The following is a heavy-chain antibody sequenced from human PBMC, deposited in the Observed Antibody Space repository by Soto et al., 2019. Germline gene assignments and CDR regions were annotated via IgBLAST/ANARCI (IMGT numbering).Heavy chain of an antibody. CDR1: GYTFTRYG. V-gene: IGHV1-18*01. Sequence: QVHLVQSGAEVKKPGASVKVSCKTSGYTFTRYGISWVRQAPGQGLEWMGCISGYDGRTNFAQKVQDRVTMTTDTXXXXXXXXXXXXXXXXXXXXXXXXXXXXXXXYYGMDVWGQGTSVTVSS. CDR2: ISGYDGRT. CDR3: XXXXXXXXXYYGMDV. J-gene: IGHJ6*02.